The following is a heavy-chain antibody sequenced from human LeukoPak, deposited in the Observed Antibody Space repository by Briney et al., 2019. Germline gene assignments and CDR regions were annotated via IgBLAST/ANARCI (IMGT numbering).Heavy chain of an antibody. CDR3: ARDLIMNGMDV. CDR2: INHSGST. V-gene: IGHV4-34*01. D-gene: IGHD3-16*01. Sequence: SETLSLTCAVYGGSFSGYYWSWIRQPPGKGLEWIGEINHSGSTNYNPSLKSRVTISVDTSKNQFSLKLSSVTAADTAVYYCARDLIMNGMDVWGQGTTVTVSS. CDR1: GGSFSGYY. J-gene: IGHJ6*02.